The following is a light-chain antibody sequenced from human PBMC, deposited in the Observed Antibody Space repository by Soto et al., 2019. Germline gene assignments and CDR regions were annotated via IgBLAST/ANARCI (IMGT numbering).Light chain of an antibody. Sequence: EIVMTQSPATLSVSTGESATLSCRASQTLYNNLAWYQQKLGQAPRLLIYGASARATDIPARFSGSGSGTEFTLTISGLQSEDFAIYYCQQYSDWPLTFGGGTKVEIK. CDR1: QTLYNN. CDR2: GAS. J-gene: IGKJ4*01. CDR3: QQYSDWPLT. V-gene: IGKV3-15*01.